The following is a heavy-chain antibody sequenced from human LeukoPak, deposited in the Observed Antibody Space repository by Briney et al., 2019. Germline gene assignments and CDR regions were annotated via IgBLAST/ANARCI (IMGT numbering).Heavy chain of an antibody. Sequence: GESLKISCKGSGYSFTSYWIGWVRQMPEKGLEWMGIIYPGDSDTRYSPSFQGQVTISADKSISTAYLQWSSLKASDTAMYYCARLPKYCSSTSCPRKYYYMDVWGKGTTVTVSS. CDR1: GYSFTSYW. CDR2: IYPGDSDT. J-gene: IGHJ6*03. V-gene: IGHV5-51*01. CDR3: ARLPKYCSSTSCPRKYYYMDV. D-gene: IGHD2-2*01.